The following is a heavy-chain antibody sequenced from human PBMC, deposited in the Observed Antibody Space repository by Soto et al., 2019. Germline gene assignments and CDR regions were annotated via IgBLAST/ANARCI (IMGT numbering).Heavy chain of an antibody. CDR2: ITSDTKTI. V-gene: IGHV3-48*02. J-gene: IGHJ4*02. Sequence: EVQLVESGGDLVQRGGSLGLSCVASGFTFSVYSMNWVRRAPGKGLEWFSYITSDTKTIKYADSVKGRFTISRDNAKNSVYLQMNSLRDEDTAVYYCARSVEGHFDYWGQGTVVTVSS. D-gene: IGHD6-19*01. CDR3: ARSVEGHFDY. CDR1: GFTFSVYS.